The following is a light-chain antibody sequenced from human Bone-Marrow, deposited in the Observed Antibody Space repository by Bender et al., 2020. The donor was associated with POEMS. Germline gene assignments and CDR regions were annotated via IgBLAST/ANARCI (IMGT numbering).Light chain of an antibody. CDR3: SSYTSSISFVV. V-gene: IGLV2-14*03. J-gene: IGLJ2*01. Sequence: QSALTQPASVSGSPGQSITISCTGTSSDVGHYNLVSWYQQYPGKAPKLIIYDVTNRPSGVSNRFSGSKSGNTASLTISGLQAEDEADYYCSSYTSSISFVVFGGGTKLTVL. CDR2: DVT. CDR1: SSDVGHYNL.